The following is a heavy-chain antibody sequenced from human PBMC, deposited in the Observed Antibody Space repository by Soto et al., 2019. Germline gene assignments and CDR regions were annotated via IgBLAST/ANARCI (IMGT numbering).Heavy chain of an antibody. CDR1: ELTVGSNY. V-gene: IGHV3-53*01. D-gene: IGHD4-17*01. CDR3: AKESMPEHYGDTLFDY. Sequence: GGSLRLSCAASELTVGSNYMSWVRQAPGKGLEWVSTFSAGGRTYYADSVKGRFTIARDSSRNTVHLQISILRPDDTAVYYCAKESMPEHYGDTLFDYWGQGTRVTVSS. J-gene: IGHJ4*02. CDR2: FSAGGRT.